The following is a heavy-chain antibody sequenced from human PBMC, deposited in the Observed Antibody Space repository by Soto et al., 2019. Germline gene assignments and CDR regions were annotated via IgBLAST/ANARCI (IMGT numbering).Heavy chain of an antibody. CDR3: ARGPSYSDSYFDH. Sequence: GSLRLSCAASGFTFSSYAMSWVRQAPVKGLEWVAVISYDGSNKYYADSVKGRFTISRDNSKNTLYLQMNSLRAEDTAVYYCARGPSYSDSYFDHWGQGTLVTVSS. CDR2: ISYDGSNK. D-gene: IGHD4-17*01. V-gene: IGHV3-30*03. J-gene: IGHJ4*02. CDR1: GFTFSSYA.